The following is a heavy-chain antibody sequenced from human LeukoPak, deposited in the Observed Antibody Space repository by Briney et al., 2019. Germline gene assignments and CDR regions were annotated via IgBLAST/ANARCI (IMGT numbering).Heavy chain of an antibody. V-gene: IGHV1-8*01. J-gene: IGHJ4*02. CDR1: GYTFTSYD. D-gene: IGHD1-14*01. CDR3: ARHWTGTKSFDY. CDR2: MNPNSGNT. Sequence: ASVKVSCKASGYTFTSYDINWVRQATGQGLEWMGWMNPNSGNTGYAQKFQGRVTMTRNTSISTAYMELSSLRSEDTAVYYCARHWTGTKSFDYWGQGTLVTVSS.